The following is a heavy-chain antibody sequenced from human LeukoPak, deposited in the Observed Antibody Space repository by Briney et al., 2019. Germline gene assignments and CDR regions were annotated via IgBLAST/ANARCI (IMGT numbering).Heavy chain of an antibody. CDR2: ISWNSGSI. J-gene: IGHJ4*02. D-gene: IGHD2-2*01. CDR1: GFTFDDYA. V-gene: IGHV3-9*01. CDR3: AKGSRVVPVAYCDY. Sequence: GGSLRLSCAASGFTFDDYAMHWVRQAPGKGLEWVSGISWNSGSIGYADSVKGRFTISRDNAKNSLYLQMNSLRAEDTAVYYCAKGSRVVPVAYCDYWGQGTLVTVSS.